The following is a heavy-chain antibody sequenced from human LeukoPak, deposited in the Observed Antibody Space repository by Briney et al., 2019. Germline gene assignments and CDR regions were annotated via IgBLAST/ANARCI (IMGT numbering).Heavy chain of an antibody. CDR2: ISWNSGSI. D-gene: IGHD6-13*01. CDR1: GFTFDDYA. J-gene: IGHJ4*02. Sequence: GGSLRFSCAASGFTFDDYAMHWVRQHPGKGLEWVSRISWNSGSINYADSVKGRFTISRDNARNSLYLQMNSLRAEDTALYYCVKDISVAAAEGGDFDYWGQGALVTVSS. V-gene: IGHV3-9*01. CDR3: VKDISVAAAEGGDFDY.